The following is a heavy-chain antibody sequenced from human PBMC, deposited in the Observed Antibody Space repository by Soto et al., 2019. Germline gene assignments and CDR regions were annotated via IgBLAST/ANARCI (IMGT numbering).Heavy chain of an antibody. D-gene: IGHD2-15*01. CDR2: ISGIDSTT. J-gene: IGHJ4*02. CDR1: GFTFNSYA. Sequence: GGSLRLSCAASGFTFNSYAMSWVRQAPGKGLEWVSAISGIDSTTYYADSVKGRFTISRDNSKNTLYLQMNSLRAEDTAVYYCAKDCSGSSCYSDYWGQGTLVTVSS. V-gene: IGHV3-23*01. CDR3: AKDCSGSSCYSDY.